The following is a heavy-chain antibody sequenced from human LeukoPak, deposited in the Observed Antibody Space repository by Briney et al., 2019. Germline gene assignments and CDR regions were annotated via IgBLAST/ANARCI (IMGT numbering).Heavy chain of an antibody. V-gene: IGHV4-30-4*01. Sequence: SETLSLTCTVSGGSISSGDYYWSRIRQAPGKGLEWIGYIYYSGSTYYNPSLQSRVTISVDTSKNQFSMTLSSVTAADTAVYYCARDRGGSIWYLNWSDPWGQGTLVTVSS. D-gene: IGHD6-13*01. J-gene: IGHJ5*02. CDR1: GGSISSGDYY. CDR2: IYYSGST. CDR3: ARDRGGSIWYLNWSDP.